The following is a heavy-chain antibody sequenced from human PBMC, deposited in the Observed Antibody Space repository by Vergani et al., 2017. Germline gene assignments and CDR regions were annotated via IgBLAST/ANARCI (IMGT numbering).Heavy chain of an antibody. CDR1: GFTFSSYW. V-gene: IGHV3-7*01. J-gene: IGHJ5*02. CDR2: IKQDGREK. Sequence: EVQLVESGGGLVQPGGSLRLSCAASGFTFSSYWMSWVRQAPGKGLEWVANIKQDGREKYYVDSVKGRFTISRDNAKNSLYLQMNSLRAEDTAVYYCAXDRGIYYDSSGYWTWGQGTLVTVSS. D-gene: IGHD3-22*01. CDR3: AXDRGIYYDSSGYWT.